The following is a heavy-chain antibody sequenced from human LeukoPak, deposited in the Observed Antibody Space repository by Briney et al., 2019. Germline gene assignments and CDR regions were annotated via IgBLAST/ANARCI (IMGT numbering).Heavy chain of an antibody. D-gene: IGHD2-21*02. Sequence: SETLSLTCAVYGGSFSGYYWSWIRQPPGKGLEWIGEIYHSGSTNYNPSLKSRVTISVDTSKNQSSLKLSSVTAADMAVYYCARGHSSVVTAIPYYFDFWGQGTLVTVSS. J-gene: IGHJ4*02. CDR2: IYHSGST. V-gene: IGHV4-34*01. CDR1: GGSFSGYY. CDR3: ARGHSSVVTAIPYYFDF.